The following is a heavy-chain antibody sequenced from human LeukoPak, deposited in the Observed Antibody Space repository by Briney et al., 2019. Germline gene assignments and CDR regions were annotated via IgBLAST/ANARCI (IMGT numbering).Heavy chain of an antibody. D-gene: IGHD1-26*01. CDR2: ISSSGSTI. J-gene: IGHJ3*02. V-gene: IGHV3-11*01. CDR1: GFTFSDYY. Sequence: GGSLRLSCAASGFTFSDYYMSWIRQAPGKGLEWVSYISSSGSTIYYADSVKGRFTISRDNSKNTLYLQMNSLRAEDTAVYYCARNGYSGSYRAFDIWGQGTMVTVSS. CDR3: ARNGYSGSYRAFDI.